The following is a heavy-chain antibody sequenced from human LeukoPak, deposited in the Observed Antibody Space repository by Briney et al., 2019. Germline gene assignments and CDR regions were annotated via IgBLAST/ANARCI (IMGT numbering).Heavy chain of an antibody. V-gene: IGHV3-53*01. D-gene: IGHD3-22*01. CDR1: GFTVSSYY. J-gene: IGHJ4*02. CDR3: ASNLGIDISVSY. CDR2: IYSGGST. Sequence: PGGSLRLSCAASGFTVSSYYMSWVRQAPGKGLEWVSVIYSGGSTYYADSVKGRFTISRDNSKNTLYLQMNSLRAEDTAVYYCASNLGIDISVSYWGQGTLVTVSS.